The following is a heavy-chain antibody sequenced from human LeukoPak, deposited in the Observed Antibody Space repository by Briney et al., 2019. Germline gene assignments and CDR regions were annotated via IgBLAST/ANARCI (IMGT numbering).Heavy chain of an antibody. CDR3: ARDNQSDVLLWFGESNYPNWFDP. CDR2: INHSGST. J-gene: IGHJ5*02. V-gene: IGHV4-39*07. Sequence: SETLSLTCTVSGGSISSSSYYWGWIRQPPGKGLEWIGEINHSGSTNYNPSLKSRVTISVDTSKNQFSLKLSSVTAADTAVYYCARDNQSDVLLWFGESNYPNWFDPWGQGTLVTVSS. CDR1: GGSISSSSYY. D-gene: IGHD3-10*01.